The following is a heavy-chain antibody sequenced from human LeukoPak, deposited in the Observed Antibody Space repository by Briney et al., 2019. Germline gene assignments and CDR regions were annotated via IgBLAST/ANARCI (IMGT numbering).Heavy chain of an antibody. Sequence: SETLSLTCTVSGGSISSGGYYWSWIRQHPGKGLEWIGYIYYSGSTYYNPSLKSRVTISVDTSKNQFSLKLSSVTAADTAVYYCARRPAAGPFDYWGQGTLVTVSS. J-gene: IGHJ4*02. CDR1: GGSISSGGYY. CDR3: ARRPAAGPFDY. D-gene: IGHD6-13*01. CDR2: IYYSGST. V-gene: IGHV4-31*03.